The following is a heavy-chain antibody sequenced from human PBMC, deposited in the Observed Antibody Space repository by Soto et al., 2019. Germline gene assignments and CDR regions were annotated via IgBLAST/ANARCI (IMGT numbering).Heavy chain of an antibody. Sequence: QVQLVESGGGVVQPGRSLRLSCAASGFTFSSYAMHWVRQAPGKGLEWVAVISYDGSNKYYADSVKGRFTISRDNSKNTPYLQMNSLRAEDTAVDYWARGGSGWYKDGMDVWGQGTTVTVSS. D-gene: IGHD6-19*01. V-gene: IGHV3-30-3*01. CDR3: ARGGSGWYKDGMDV. CDR1: GFTFSSYA. CDR2: ISYDGSNK. J-gene: IGHJ6*02.